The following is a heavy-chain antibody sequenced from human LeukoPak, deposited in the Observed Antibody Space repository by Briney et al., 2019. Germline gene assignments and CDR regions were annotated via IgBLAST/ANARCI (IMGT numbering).Heavy chain of an antibody. Sequence: SQTLSLTCTVSGGSISSGNYYWSWIRQPAGKGLEWIGHIYTGGSTNYNPSIKSRVTISVDTSKNQFSLNLSSMTAADTAVYYCARDSLYNFWSGYYHTTYYFDYWGQGTLVTVSS. CDR3: ARDSLYNFWSGYYHTTYYFDY. V-gene: IGHV4-61*09. D-gene: IGHD3-3*01. J-gene: IGHJ4*02. CDR1: GGSISSGNYY. CDR2: IYTGGST.